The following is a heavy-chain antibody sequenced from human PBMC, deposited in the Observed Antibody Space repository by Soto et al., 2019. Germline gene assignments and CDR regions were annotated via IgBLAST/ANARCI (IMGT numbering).Heavy chain of an antibody. J-gene: IGHJ3*02. CDR3: AKIPHSSSWYLDAFDI. Sequence: EVQLLESGGVLVQPGGSLRLSCAASGFTFSSYAMSWVRQAPGEGLEWVSAISGSGGSTYYADSVKGRFTISRDNSKNTLYLQMNSLRAEDTAVYYCAKIPHSSSWYLDAFDIWGQGTMVTVSS. CDR2: ISGSGGST. V-gene: IGHV3-23*01. D-gene: IGHD6-13*01. CDR1: GFTFSSYA.